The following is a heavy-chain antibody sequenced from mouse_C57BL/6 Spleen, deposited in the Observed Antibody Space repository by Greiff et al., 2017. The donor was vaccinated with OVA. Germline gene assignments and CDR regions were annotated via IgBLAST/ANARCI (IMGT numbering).Heavy chain of an antibody. J-gene: IGHJ1*03. Sequence: EVQLVESGGGLVKPGGSLKLSCAASGFTFSSYAMSWVRQTPEKRLEWVATISDGGSYTYYPDNVKGRFTISRDNAKNNLYLQMSHLKSEDTAMYYYARGGNFWYFDVWGTGTTVTVSS. CDR1: GFTFSSYA. D-gene: IGHD2-1*01. CDR3: ARGGNFWYFDV. V-gene: IGHV5-4*01. CDR2: ISDGGSYT.